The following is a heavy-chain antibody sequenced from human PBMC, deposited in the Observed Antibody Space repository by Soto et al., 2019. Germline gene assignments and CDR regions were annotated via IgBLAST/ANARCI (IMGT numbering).Heavy chain of an antibody. D-gene: IGHD3-9*01. Sequence: SVKVSCKASGGTFSTYTITWVRQAPGQGLEWMGRIIPIIGIINYAQKFQGRVTITADKFTSTAYMELSSLRSDDTAVYYCAREDILTGYYPYYFDYWGQGTLVTVSS. CDR2: IIPIIGII. J-gene: IGHJ4*02. CDR3: AREDILTGYYPYYFDY. CDR1: GGTFSTYT. V-gene: IGHV1-69*04.